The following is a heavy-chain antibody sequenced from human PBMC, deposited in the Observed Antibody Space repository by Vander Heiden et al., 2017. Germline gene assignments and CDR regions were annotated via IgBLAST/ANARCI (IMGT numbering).Heavy chain of an antibody. Sequence: QQQLVQSGAEVKKPGASVHVSCKASGYIFSNYEINWVRQAAGQGREWVGWMDPKTGNRGYAQKFQGRVTMTTNTSITTAYMELSSLRSEDTAVYYCARYCSSTSCYKFDSWGQGTLVTVSS. D-gene: IGHD2-2*01. CDR1: GYIFSNYE. J-gene: IGHJ4*02. CDR3: ARYCSSTSCYKFDS. CDR2: MDPKTGNR. V-gene: IGHV1-8*01.